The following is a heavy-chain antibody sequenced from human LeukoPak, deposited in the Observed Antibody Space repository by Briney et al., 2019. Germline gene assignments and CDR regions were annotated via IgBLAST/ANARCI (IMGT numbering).Heavy chain of an antibody. CDR1: GYTFTDYY. D-gene: IGHD3-10*01. Sequence: ASVTVSFKASGYTFTDYYMHWVRQAPGQGVEGMGWINPNSGATNYAQKFQGRVTMTRDTSISTAYMDLSRLRSDDTAVYYCASGTYGSGSYSPIYYYYYGMDVWGQGTTVTVSS. V-gene: IGHV1-2*02. CDR3: ASGTYGSGSYSPIYYYYYGMDV. CDR2: INPNSGAT. J-gene: IGHJ6*02.